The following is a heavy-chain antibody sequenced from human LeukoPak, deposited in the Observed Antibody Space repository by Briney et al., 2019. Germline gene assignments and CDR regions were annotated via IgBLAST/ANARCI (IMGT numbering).Heavy chain of an antibody. CDR2: INSDGSNT. Sequence: GGSLRLSCAASGFTFSSYWMHWVRQAPGKGLVWVSRINSDGSNTSYADSVKGRFMISRDNAKNTLYLQMNSLRAEDTAAYYCARVVTTSEDWGQGTLVTVSS. CDR1: GFTFSSYW. CDR3: ARVVTTSED. V-gene: IGHV3-74*01. J-gene: IGHJ4*02. D-gene: IGHD1-14*01.